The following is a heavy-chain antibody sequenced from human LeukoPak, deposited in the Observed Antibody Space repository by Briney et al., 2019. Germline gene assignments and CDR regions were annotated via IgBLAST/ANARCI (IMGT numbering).Heavy chain of an antibody. CDR2: ISGRGGST. V-gene: IGHV3-23*01. J-gene: IGHJ4*02. CDR3: AKGLHDYDFWSGYYSYFDY. Sequence: PGGSLRLSCAASGFTFSSYAMSWVRPAPGKGLEWVSAISGRGGSTYYADSVKGRFTISRDNSKNTLYLQMHSLRAEDTAVYYCAKGLHDYDFWSGYYSYFDYWGQGTLVTVSS. CDR1: GFTFSSYA. D-gene: IGHD3-3*01.